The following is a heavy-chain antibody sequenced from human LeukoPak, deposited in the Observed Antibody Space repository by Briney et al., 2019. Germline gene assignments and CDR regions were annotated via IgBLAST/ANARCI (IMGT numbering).Heavy chain of an antibody. CDR2: ISGNGGKT. CDR1: GFNFSSYA. J-gene: IGHJ4*02. Sequence: GESLRLSCAASGFNFSSYAMTWVRQAPGKELEWVSGISGNGGKTHYADSVKGRFTISRDNSKITLYLQMNSLRADDTAVYYCAKERSSGWPFDYWGQGTLVTVS. V-gene: IGHV3-23*01. D-gene: IGHD6-19*01. CDR3: AKERSSGWPFDY.